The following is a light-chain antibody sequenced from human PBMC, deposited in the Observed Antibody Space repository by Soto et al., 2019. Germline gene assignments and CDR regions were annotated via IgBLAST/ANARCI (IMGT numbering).Light chain of an antibody. V-gene: IGKV3-11*01. CDR2: DAS. Sequence: EIVLTQSPATLSLSPGERATLSCRASQYITIYLAWYQQKPGQAPRLLIYDASNRATGIPARFSGSGSGTDFTLTISSLQSEDFAVYYCQQYNNWPPYTFGQGTKLEIK. CDR1: QYITIY. CDR3: QQYNNWPPYT. J-gene: IGKJ2*01.